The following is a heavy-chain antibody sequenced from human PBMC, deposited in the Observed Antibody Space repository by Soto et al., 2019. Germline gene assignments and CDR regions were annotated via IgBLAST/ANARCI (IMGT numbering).Heavy chain of an antibody. CDR3: ARVVPGAEAWFGS. J-gene: IGHJ5*01. Sequence: QVQLVQSGGEVKRPGASVKVSCKTSGYTFSNYGITWVRQAPGQPLEWLGRISLYSDGANYAQKFQGRVSMTTDTSKTTAYMELRSLRSDDTAVYYCARVVPGAEAWFGSWGQGTLVTVSS. V-gene: IGHV1-18*01. D-gene: IGHD2-2*01. CDR1: GYTFSNYG. CDR2: ISLYSDGA.